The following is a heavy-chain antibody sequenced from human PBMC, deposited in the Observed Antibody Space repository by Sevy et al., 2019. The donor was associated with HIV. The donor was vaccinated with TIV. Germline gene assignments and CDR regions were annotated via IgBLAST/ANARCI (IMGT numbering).Heavy chain of an antibody. CDR3: ARGTAAAAPAYYYWYYMDV. V-gene: IGHV4-59*01. CDR1: GGSISSYY. J-gene: IGHJ6*03. Sequence: SETLSLTCTVSGGSISSYYWSWIRQSPGKGLEWIGDIYYNSGGTNYYPSLKSRYTISVDTSKNQFSLKLSSVTAADTAVYYCARGTAAAAPAYYYWYYMDVWAKGTTVTVSS. CDR2: IYYNSGGT. D-gene: IGHD6-13*01.